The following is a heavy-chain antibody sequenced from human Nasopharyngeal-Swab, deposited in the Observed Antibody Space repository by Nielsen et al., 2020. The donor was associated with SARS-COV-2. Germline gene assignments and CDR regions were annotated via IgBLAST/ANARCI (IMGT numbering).Heavy chain of an antibody. Sequence: ASVKVSCKASGGTFSSYGISWVRQAPGQGLEWMGWISAYNGNTNYAQKLQGRVTMTTDTSTSTAYMELRSLRSDDTAVYYCARDQSTVTVYYYYGMDVWGQGTTVTVSS. D-gene: IGHD4-17*01. CDR1: GGTFSSYG. CDR3: ARDQSTVTVYYYYGMDV. J-gene: IGHJ6*02. CDR2: ISAYNGNT. V-gene: IGHV1-18*01.